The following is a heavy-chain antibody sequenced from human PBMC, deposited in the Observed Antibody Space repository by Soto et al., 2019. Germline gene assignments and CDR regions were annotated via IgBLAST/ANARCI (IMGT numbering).Heavy chain of an antibody. J-gene: IGHJ4*02. CDR2: IIPILGIA. CDR3: ARDGSLGPGPNFDY. CDR1: GGTFSSYT. V-gene: IGHV1-69*08. D-gene: IGHD7-27*01. Sequence: QVQLVQSGAEVKKPGSSVKVSCKASGGTFSSYTISWVRQAPGQGLEWMGRIIPILGIANYAQKFQGRVTITADKSTSTAYMELSSLRSEDTAVYYCARDGSLGPGPNFDYWGQGTLVTVSS.